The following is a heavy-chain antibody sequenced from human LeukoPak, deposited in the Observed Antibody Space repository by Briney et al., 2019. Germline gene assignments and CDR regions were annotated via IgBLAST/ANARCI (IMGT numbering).Heavy chain of an antibody. Sequence: PGGSLRLSCAASGFTFSRYSMNWVRQAPGKGLEWVSSISSISRYIYYADSVKGRFTISRDNANNSLYLQMNSLRAEDTALYYCAKDYDILTGSHTSAFDIWGQGTMVTGSS. J-gene: IGHJ3*02. CDR2: ISSISRYI. CDR1: GFTFSRYS. V-gene: IGHV3-21*04. D-gene: IGHD3-9*01. CDR3: AKDYDILTGSHTSAFDI.